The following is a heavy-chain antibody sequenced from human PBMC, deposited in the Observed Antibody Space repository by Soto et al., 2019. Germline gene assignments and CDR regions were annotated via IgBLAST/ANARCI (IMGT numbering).Heavy chain of an antibody. D-gene: IGHD3-10*01. CDR3: ARGRVVRGATTSVPHDY. CDR1: GYTFTTYA. CDR2: INGGNADT. Sequence: ASVKVSCKASGYTFTTYAMHWVRQAPGQRLEWMGWINGGNADTKYSQKFQGRVSITRDTSASTVYMELSSLISEDTAVYYCARGRVVRGATTSVPHDYWGQGTLVTVSS. J-gene: IGHJ4*02. V-gene: IGHV1-3*01.